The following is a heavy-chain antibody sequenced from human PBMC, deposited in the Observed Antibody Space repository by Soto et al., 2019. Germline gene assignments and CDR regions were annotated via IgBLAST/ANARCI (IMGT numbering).Heavy chain of an antibody. Sequence: PSETLSLTCAVSGGSISSGGYSWSWIRQPPGKGLEWIGYIYYSGSTYYNPSLKSRVTISVDTSKNQFSLKLSSVTAADTAVYYCARVVLGGYYDSSGYYPYFDYWGQGTLVTVSS. D-gene: IGHD3-22*01. CDR1: GGSISSGGYS. J-gene: IGHJ4*02. V-gene: IGHV4-31*11. CDR2: IYYSGST. CDR3: ARVVLGGYYDSSGYYPYFDY.